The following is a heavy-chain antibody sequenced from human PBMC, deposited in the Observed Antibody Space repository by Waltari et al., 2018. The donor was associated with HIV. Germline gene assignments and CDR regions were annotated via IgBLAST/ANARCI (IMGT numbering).Heavy chain of an antibody. V-gene: IGHV1-69*01. CDR2: IIPIFGTA. D-gene: IGHD1-1*01. CDR1: GGSISTYA. Sequence: QVQLVQSGAEVKKPGSSAKVSCKASGGSISTYAISWVRQAPGQGREWMGGIIPIFGTANFAQKFQGRVTFTADVSTSTAYMELSSLTSKDTAVYYCARDLNAVELGTGTPGYWGQGTLVTVSS. CDR3: ARDLNAVELGTGTPGY. J-gene: IGHJ4*02.